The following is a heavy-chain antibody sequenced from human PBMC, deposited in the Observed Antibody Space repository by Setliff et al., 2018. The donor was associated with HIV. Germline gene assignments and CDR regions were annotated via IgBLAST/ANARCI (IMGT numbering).Heavy chain of an antibody. CDR1: GESFSDYY. D-gene: IGHD7-27*01. V-gene: IGHV4-34*01. CDR2: VYHSGSA. J-gene: IGHJ5*02. Sequence: TSETLSLTCAVYGESFSDYYWSWIRQPPGKGLEWIGEVYHSGSANYNPSLKSRVTISVDTSKNQFSLKLTSVTAADTAVYYCARGLQAWGSAGPNWFDPWGQGTLVTVSS. CDR3: ARGLQAWGSAGPNWFDP.